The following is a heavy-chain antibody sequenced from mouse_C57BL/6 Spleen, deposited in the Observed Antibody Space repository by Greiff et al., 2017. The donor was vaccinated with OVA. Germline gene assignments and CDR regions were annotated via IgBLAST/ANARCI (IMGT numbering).Heavy chain of an antibody. Sequence: VQLQQSGAELARPGASVKMSCKASGYTFTSYTMHWVKQRPGQGLEWIGYLNPSSGYTKYNQKFKDKATLTADKSASTAYVQLSSLTSEVSAVYYCAGVANAMDYWGQGTSVTVSS. D-gene: IGHD1-1*01. CDR3: AGVANAMDY. J-gene: IGHJ4*01. CDR1: GYTFTSYT. V-gene: IGHV1-4*01. CDR2: LNPSSGYT.